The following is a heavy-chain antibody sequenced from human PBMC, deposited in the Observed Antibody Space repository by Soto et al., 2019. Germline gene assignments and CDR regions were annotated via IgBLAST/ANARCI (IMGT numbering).Heavy chain of an antibody. D-gene: IGHD3-16*01. J-gene: IGHJ6*02. CDR2: IYSDGST. CDR3: ARDDSPRAVYVGLDV. Sequence: SETLSLTCTVTGGSINTYFWTWIRQPAGKGLEWIGHIYSDGSTNYNPSLRSRVTMSLDPSKNQFSLQLRSLTAADTAVYYCARDDSPRAVYVGLDVCGQGTSVTGSS. V-gene: IGHV4-4*07. CDR1: GGSINTYF.